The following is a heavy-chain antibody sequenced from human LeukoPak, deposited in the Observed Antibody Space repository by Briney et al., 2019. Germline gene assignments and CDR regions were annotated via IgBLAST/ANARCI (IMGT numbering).Heavy chain of an antibody. CDR2: IYTSGST. V-gene: IGHV4-61*02. CDR1: GGSISSGSYY. D-gene: IGHD5-24*01. CDR3: ARRDGTYFDQ. J-gene: IGHJ4*02. Sequence: ASETLSLTCTVSGGSISSGSYYWSWIRQPAGKGLEWIGRIYTSGSTNYNPSLKSRVTISVDTSKNQFSLKLSSVTAADTAVYYCARRDGTYFDQWGQGTLVTVSS.